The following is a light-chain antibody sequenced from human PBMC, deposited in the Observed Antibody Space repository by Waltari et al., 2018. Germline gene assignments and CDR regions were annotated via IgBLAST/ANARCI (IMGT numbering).Light chain of an antibody. CDR2: EVS. V-gene: IGLV2-8*01. Sequence: QSALTQPPSASGSPGQSVTISCTGTSSDVGGSNDVSWYQQHPGKAPKLMICEVSKRPSGVPDRFSGSKSGNTASLTVSGLQAEDEADYYCSSYAGSNNLVFGGGTKLTVL. J-gene: IGLJ2*01. CDR3: SSYAGSNNLV. CDR1: SSDVGGSND.